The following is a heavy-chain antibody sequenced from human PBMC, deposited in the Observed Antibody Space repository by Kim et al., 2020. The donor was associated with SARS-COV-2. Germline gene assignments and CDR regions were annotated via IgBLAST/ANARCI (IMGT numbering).Heavy chain of an antibody. CDR3: ARVLTLTPEVVPAATHWANDAFDI. CDR1: GGSISSGGYY. D-gene: IGHD2-2*01. J-gene: IGHJ3*02. V-gene: IGHV4-31*03. CDR2: IYYSGST. Sequence: SETLSLTCTVSGGSISSGGYYWSWIRQHPGKGLEWIGYIYYSGSTYYNPSLKSRVTISVDTSKNQFSLKLSSVTAADTAVYYCARVLTLTPEVVPAATHWANDAFDIWGQGTMVTVSS.